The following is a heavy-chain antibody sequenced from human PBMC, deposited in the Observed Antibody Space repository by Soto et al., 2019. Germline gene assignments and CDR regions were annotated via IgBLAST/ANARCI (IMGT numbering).Heavy chain of an antibody. Sequence: SETLSLTCTVSGEYISSGYHWAWIRQPPGKGLEWIASIFHTGTTYYNPSFKSRVTISVDTSANQFALKLNSVTAADSAVYYCARRVWVDSSGYYGGDAFDIWGQGTMVT. J-gene: IGHJ3*02. V-gene: IGHV4-38-2*02. D-gene: IGHD3-22*01. CDR2: IFHTGTT. CDR3: ARRVWVDSSGYYGGDAFDI. CDR1: GEYISSGYH.